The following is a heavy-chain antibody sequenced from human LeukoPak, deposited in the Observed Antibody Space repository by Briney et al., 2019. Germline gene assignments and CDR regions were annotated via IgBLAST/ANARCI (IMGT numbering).Heavy chain of an antibody. J-gene: IGHJ4*02. V-gene: IGHV4-34*01. CDR3: ARKLVILTPTYFDY. CDR2: INHSGST. CDR1: GGSFSGYY. D-gene: IGHD3-16*02. Sequence: SSETLSLTCAVYGGSFSGYYWSWIRQSPGKALQWIGEINHSGSTNYNPSLKSRVTISVGTSKNQFSLKLNSVTAADMAVYYCARKLVILTPTYFDYWGQGTLVTVSS.